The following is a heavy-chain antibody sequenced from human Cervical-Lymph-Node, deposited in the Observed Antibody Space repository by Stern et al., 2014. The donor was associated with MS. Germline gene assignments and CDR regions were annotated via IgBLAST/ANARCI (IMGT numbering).Heavy chain of an antibody. CDR1: GASITSSY. Sequence: VQLVESGPGLLRPSETLSLTCTVSGASITSSYWSWLRQPPGKGREWIGYIYYSGTTNYNASLKGRVAISIDTSKTQFSLRLSSVTAADTAVYYCARATDLWGQGTLVTVSS. V-gene: IGHV4-59*01. CDR2: IYYSGTT. J-gene: IGHJ5*02. CDR3: ARATDL.